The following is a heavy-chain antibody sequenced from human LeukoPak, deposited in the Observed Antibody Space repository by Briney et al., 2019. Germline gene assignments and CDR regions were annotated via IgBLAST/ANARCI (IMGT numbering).Heavy chain of an antibody. V-gene: IGHV4-59*01. Sequence: SETLSLTCTVSGGSISSYYWSWIRQPPGKGLEWIGYIYYSGSTNYNPSLKSRVTISVDTSKNQFSLKLSSVTAADTAVYYCAREKGIVAGLYCYYGMDVWGQGTTVTVSS. CDR3: AREKGIVAGLYCYYGMDV. J-gene: IGHJ6*02. CDR2: IYYSGST. CDR1: GGSISSYY. D-gene: IGHD6-19*01.